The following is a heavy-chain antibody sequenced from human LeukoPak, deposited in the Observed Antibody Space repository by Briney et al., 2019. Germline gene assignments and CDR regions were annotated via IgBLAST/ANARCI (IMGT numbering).Heavy chain of an antibody. CDR1: GFTVSSNY. J-gene: IGHJ3*02. Sequence: GGSLRLSCAASGFTVSSNYMSWVRQAPGEGLEWVSVIYSGGSTYYADSVKGRFTISRDNSKNTLYLEMNSLRAEDTAVYYCARVRGYSQSDAFDIWGQGTMVTVSS. CDR3: ARVRGYSQSDAFDI. V-gene: IGHV3-53*01. D-gene: IGHD5-18*01. CDR2: IYSGGST.